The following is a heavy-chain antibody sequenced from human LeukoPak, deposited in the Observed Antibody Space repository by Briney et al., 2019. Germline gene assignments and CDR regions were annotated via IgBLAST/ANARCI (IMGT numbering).Heavy chain of an antibody. CDR1: GGASGRYY. Sequence: SETLSLGGTVSGGASGRYYGSAIRQPAGKGLKWIGRIYTSGSTNYNPSLKSRVTMSVDTSKNQFSLKLSSVTAADTAVYYCARSMDIWGQGTMVTVSS. V-gene: IGHV4-4*07. CDR3: ARSMDI. CDR2: IYTSGST. J-gene: IGHJ3*02.